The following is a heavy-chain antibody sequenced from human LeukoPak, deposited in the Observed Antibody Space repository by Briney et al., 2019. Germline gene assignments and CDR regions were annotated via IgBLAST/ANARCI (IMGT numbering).Heavy chain of an antibody. J-gene: IGHJ5*02. D-gene: IGHD3-3*01. Sequence: SETLSLTCSVFGGSVSSYYWSWIRQPAGKGLEWIGRIYTSGSTNYNPSLKSRVTISVDTSKNQFSLKLSSVTAADTAVYYCARDQVTIFGVAGQAGRFDPWGQGTLVTVSS. V-gene: IGHV4-4*07. CDR2: IYTSGST. CDR3: ARDQVTIFGVAGQAGRFDP. CDR1: GGSVSSYY.